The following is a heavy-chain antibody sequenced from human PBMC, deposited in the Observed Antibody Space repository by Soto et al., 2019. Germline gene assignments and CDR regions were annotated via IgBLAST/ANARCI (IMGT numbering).Heavy chain of an antibody. CDR2: VGSDRSNE. CDR3: ARGRFLGLWGDS. V-gene: IGHV3-33*01. CDR1: GFIFTNYD. D-gene: IGHD3-10*01. Sequence: GGSLRLSCEASGFIFTNYDMYWVRQAPGKGLEWVAVVGSDRSNEYYADSVQGRFTIFRDNSRNTLYLQMNSLRAEDTAMYYCARGRFLGLWGDSWGQGTLVTVSS. J-gene: IGHJ4*02.